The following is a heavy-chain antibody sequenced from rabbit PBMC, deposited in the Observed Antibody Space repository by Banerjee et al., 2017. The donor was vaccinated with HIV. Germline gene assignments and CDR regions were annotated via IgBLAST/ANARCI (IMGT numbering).Heavy chain of an antibody. Sequence: QSLEESGGDLVQPEGSLTLTCTASGFSFSSGYYMCWVRQAPGKGLEWIACIYAGSSGSTYTATWAKGRFTISKTSSTTVTLQMTSLTAADTATYFCARGDDGSFSLWGPGTLVTVS. CDR2: IYAGSSGST. D-gene: IGHD4-2*01. CDR3: ARGDDGSFSL. CDR1: GFSFSSGYY. J-gene: IGHJ4*01. V-gene: IGHV1S40*01.